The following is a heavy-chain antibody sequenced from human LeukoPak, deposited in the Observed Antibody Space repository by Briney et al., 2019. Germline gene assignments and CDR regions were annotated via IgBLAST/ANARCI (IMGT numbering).Heavy chain of an antibody. CDR3: ARDDATDYYYGMDV. CDR2: IYHSGST. Sequence: SETLSLTCTVSGGSISSGGYYWSWIRQPPGKGLEWIGYIYHSGSTYYNPSLKSRVTISVDTSKNQFSLKLSSVTAADTAVYYCARDDATDYYYGMDVWGQGTTVTVSS. J-gene: IGHJ6*02. D-gene: IGHD4-17*01. V-gene: IGHV4-30-2*05. CDR1: GGSISSGGYY.